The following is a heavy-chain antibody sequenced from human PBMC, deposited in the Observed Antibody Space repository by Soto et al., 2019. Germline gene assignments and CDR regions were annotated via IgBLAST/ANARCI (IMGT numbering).Heavy chain of an antibody. V-gene: IGHV1-69*01. Sequence: QVQLVQSGAEVKKPGSSVKVSCKASGGTFSSYAISWVRQAPGQGLEWMGGIIPIFGTANYAQKFQGRVKIPADESTRTAYMELSSLRSEDTAVYSCARGGDYYGSGEGPWFDPWGQGTLVTVSS. D-gene: IGHD3-10*01. CDR2: IIPIFGTA. CDR3: ARGGDYYGSGEGPWFDP. CDR1: GGTFSSYA. J-gene: IGHJ5*02.